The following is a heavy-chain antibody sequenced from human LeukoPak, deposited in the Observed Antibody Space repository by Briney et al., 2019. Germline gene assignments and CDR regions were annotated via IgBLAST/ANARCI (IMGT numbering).Heavy chain of an antibody. Sequence: GGSLRLSCAASGFTFSSYAMSWVRQAPGKGLEWVSAISGSGGSTYYADSVKGRFTISRDNSKNTVYLQLNSLRAGDTAIYYCTKDRRGPAAGTWYFDSWGQGTLVTVSS. V-gene: IGHV3-23*01. CDR1: GFTFSSYA. D-gene: IGHD6-13*01. J-gene: IGHJ4*02. CDR2: ISGSGGST. CDR3: TKDRRGPAAGTWYFDS.